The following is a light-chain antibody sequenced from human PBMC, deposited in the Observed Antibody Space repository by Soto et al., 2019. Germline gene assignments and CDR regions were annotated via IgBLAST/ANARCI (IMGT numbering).Light chain of an antibody. CDR1: SSNIGAGYD. Sequence: QSVLTQPPSVSGSPGPRVTISCTGRSSNIGAGYDVHWYQQLPGTAPKLLIYGNSNRPSGVPDRFSGSKSGTSASLAITGLQAEDEADYYCQSYDSSLSGYVFGTGTKLTV. CDR3: QSYDSSLSGYV. V-gene: IGLV1-40*01. CDR2: GNS. J-gene: IGLJ1*01.